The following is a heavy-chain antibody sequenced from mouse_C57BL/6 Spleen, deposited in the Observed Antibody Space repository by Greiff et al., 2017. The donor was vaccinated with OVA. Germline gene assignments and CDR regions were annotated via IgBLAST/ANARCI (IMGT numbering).Heavy chain of an antibody. CDR2: ISYSGST. D-gene: IGHD2-2*01. V-gene: IGHV3-1*01. CDR1: GYSITSGYD. Sequence: DVKLQESGPGMVKPSQSLSLTCTVTGYSITSGYDWHWIRHFPGNKLEWMGYISYSGSTNYNPSLKSRISITHDTSKNHFFLKLNSVTTEDTTTYYSARGGYGAMDYWGQGTSVTVSS. J-gene: IGHJ4*01. CDR3: ARGGYGAMDY.